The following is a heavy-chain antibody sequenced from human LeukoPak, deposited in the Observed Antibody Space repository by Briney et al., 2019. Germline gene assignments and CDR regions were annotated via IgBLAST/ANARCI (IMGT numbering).Heavy chain of an antibody. CDR3: ARELRYYDSSGYYSSPGDFDL. V-gene: IGHV4-59*01. D-gene: IGHD3-22*01. Sequence: SETLSLTCAVYGGSFSGYYWSWIRQPPGKGLEWIGYIYYSGSTNYNPSLKSRVTISVDTSKNQFSLKLSSVTAADTAVYYCARELRYYDSSGYYSSPGDFDLWGRGTLVTVSS. CDR1: GGSFSGYY. J-gene: IGHJ2*01. CDR2: IYYSGST.